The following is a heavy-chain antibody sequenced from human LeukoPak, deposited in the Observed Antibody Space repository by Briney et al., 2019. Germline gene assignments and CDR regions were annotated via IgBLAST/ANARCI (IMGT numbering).Heavy chain of an antibody. J-gene: IGHJ4*02. Sequence: GGSLRLSCAASGFTVSSNYMSWVRQAPGKGLEWVSVISSGGSTYYSDSVKGRFTISRDNSKNTVYLQMNSLRAEDTAVYYCASLYSSSSALFDYWGQGTLVTVSS. CDR1: GFTVSSNY. CDR3: ASLYSSSSALFDY. D-gene: IGHD6-6*01. CDR2: ISSGGST. V-gene: IGHV3-53*01.